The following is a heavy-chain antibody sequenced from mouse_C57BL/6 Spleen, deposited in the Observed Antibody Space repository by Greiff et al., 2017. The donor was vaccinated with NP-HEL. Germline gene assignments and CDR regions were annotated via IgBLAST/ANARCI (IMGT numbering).Heavy chain of an antibody. Sequence: DVKLVESGGGLVKPGGSLKLSCAASGFTFSDYGMHWVRQAPEKGLEWVAYISSGSSTIYYADTVKGRFTISRDNAKNTLFLQMTSLRSEDTAMYYCAKGLSYYSNPAWFAYWGQGTLVTVSA. CDR1: GFTFSDYG. CDR2: ISSGSSTI. J-gene: IGHJ3*01. V-gene: IGHV5-17*01. CDR3: AKGLSYYSNPAWFAY. D-gene: IGHD2-5*01.